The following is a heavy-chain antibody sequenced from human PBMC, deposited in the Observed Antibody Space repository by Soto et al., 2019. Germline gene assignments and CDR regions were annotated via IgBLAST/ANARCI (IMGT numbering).Heavy chain of an antibody. CDR3: AKEDPRGYSGYELPPDY. D-gene: IGHD5-12*01. J-gene: IGHJ4*02. CDR1: GFTFSSYA. CDR2: ISGSGGST. Sequence: EVQLLESGGGLVQPGGSLRPSCAASGFTFSSYAMSWVRQAPGKGLEWVSAISGSGGSTYYADSVKGRFTISRDNSKNTLYLQMNSLRAEDTAVYYCAKEDPRGYSGYELPPDYWGQGTLVTVSS. V-gene: IGHV3-23*01.